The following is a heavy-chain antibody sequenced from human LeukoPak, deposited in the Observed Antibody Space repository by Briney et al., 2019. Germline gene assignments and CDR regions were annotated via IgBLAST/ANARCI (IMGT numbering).Heavy chain of an antibody. J-gene: IGHJ5*02. CDR3: ARERDYGDYGWFDP. D-gene: IGHD4-17*01. V-gene: IGHV1-69*13. CDR2: IIPIFGTA. Sequence: SVKVSCKASGGTFSSYAISWVRQAPGQELEWMGGIIPIFGTANYAQKFQGRVTITADESTSTAYMELSSLRSEDTAVYYCARERDYGDYGWFDPWGQGTLVTVSS. CDR1: GGTFSSYA.